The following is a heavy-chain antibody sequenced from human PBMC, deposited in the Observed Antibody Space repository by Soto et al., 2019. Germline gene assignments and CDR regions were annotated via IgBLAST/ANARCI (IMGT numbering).Heavy chain of an antibody. Sequence: KTSETLSLTCTVSGGPFSSGGYYWSWIRQEPGKGLEWIGYIYQSGDTSYNPSLKSRVTISADTSKTQFSLELSSVTAADTAVYYCARGDSTVSSVFDYWGQGMLVTVSS. V-gene: IGHV4-31*03. CDR2: IYQSGDT. J-gene: IGHJ4*02. CDR1: GGPFSSGGYY. D-gene: IGHD4-17*01. CDR3: ARGDSTVSSVFDY.